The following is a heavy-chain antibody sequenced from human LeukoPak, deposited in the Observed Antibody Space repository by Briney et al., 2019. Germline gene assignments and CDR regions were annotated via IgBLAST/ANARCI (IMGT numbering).Heavy chain of an antibody. Sequence: SETLSLTCTVSGGSISSYYWSWIRQPPGKGLEWIGYIYYTGSTNYNPSLKSRVTISVDTSENQFSLKLRSVTAADTAVYYCARPTTVVTNWYFDLWGRGTLVTVSS. J-gene: IGHJ2*01. D-gene: IGHD4-23*01. V-gene: IGHV4-59*08. CDR1: GGSISSYY. CDR3: ARPTTVVTNWYFDL. CDR2: IYYTGST.